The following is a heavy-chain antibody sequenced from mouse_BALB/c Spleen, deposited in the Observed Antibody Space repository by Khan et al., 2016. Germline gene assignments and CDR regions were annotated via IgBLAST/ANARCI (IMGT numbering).Heavy chain of an antibody. V-gene: IGHV14-3*02. CDR1: GFNIKDTY. CDR2: IDPANGNT. CDR3: ARGGYDVDYFDY. D-gene: IGHD2-2*01. J-gene: IGHJ2*01. Sequence: EVQLQESGAELVKPGASVKLSCTASGFNIKDTYMHWVKQRPEQGLEWIGRIDPANGNTKYDPKFQGKATLTADTSSNTAYLQLSSLTSEDTAVYYCARGGYDVDYFDYWGQGTTLTVSS.